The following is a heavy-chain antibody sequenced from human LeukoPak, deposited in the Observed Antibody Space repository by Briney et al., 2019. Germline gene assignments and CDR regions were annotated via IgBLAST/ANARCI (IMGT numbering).Heavy chain of an antibody. CDR2: IKGKTDGGTT. V-gene: IGHV3-15*01. CDR3: TTGVTLIVVGRLREYYFDY. D-gene: IGHD3-22*01. CDR1: GFAFSNAW. J-gene: IGHJ4*02. Sequence: PGGSLRLSCAASGFAFSNAWMSWVRQAPGKGLEWVGRIKGKTDGGTTDYAAPVKGRFTISRDDSKNTLYLQMNSLKTEDTAVYYCTTGVTLIVVGRLREYYFDYWGQGTLVTVSS.